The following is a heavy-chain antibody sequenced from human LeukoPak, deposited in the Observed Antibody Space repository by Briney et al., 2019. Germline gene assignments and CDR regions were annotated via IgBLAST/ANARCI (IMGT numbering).Heavy chain of an antibody. J-gene: IGHJ4*02. CDR1: GFIFSDYW. CDR2: IKQDESEI. V-gene: IGHV3-7*01. CDR3: VKPLLFIRGLGDN. D-gene: IGHD3-10*01. Sequence: GGSLRLSRAASGFIFSDYWMSWVRQAPGTGLEWAANIKQDESEIFYVESVKGRFTISRDNAKNSLYLEMGSLRAEDTAVYYCVKPLLFIRGLGDNWGQGTLVTVSS.